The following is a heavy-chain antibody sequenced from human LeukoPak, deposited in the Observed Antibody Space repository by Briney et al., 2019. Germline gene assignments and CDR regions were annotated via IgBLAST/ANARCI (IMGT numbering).Heavy chain of an antibody. V-gene: IGHV3-64*01. CDR2: ISSNGGST. D-gene: IGHD6-19*01. Sequence: PGGSLRLSCAASGFTFSSYAMHWVRQAPGKGLECVSAISSNGGSTYYANSVKGRFTISRDNTKNTLYLQMGSLRTDDMAVYYCARGNIEQWLVPVSVYMDVWGKRTTVTVSS. CDR3: ARGNIEQWLVPVSVYMDV. J-gene: IGHJ6*03. CDR1: GFTFSSYA.